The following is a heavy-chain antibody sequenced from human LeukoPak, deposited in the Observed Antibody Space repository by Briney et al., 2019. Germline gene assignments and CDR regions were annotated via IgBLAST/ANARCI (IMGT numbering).Heavy chain of an antibody. CDR1: GFTFSNYA. V-gene: IGHV3-23*01. CDR2: ISSSGYTT. D-gene: IGHD6-6*01. Sequence: GGSLRLSCAASGFTFSNYAMGWVRQAPGKGLEWVSTISSSGYTTYYADSVKGRFTISRDNSKNTLFVQMSSLRADDTAVYFCAMIEQVVSNVEGGYWGQGTLVTVSS. CDR3: AMIEQVVSNVEGGY. J-gene: IGHJ4*02.